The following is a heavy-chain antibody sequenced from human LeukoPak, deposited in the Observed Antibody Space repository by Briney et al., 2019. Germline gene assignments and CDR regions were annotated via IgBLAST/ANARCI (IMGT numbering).Heavy chain of an antibody. D-gene: IGHD4-17*01. CDR1: GFIFSSYT. Sequence: GGSLRLSCAASGFIFSSYTMTWVRQAPGKGLEWVSGISDSGGSTYYADSVKGRFTISRDNSKNTLCLQMNSLRAEDTAVDFCAKRHPSVTTFDYWGQGTLVTVSS. CDR2: ISDSGGST. CDR3: AKRHPSVTTFDY. J-gene: IGHJ4*02. V-gene: IGHV3-23*01.